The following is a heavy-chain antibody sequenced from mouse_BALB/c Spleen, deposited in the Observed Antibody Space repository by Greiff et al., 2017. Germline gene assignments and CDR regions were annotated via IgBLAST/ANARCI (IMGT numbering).Heavy chain of an antibody. CDR1: GYTFTSYY. Sequence: QVQLQQSGAELVKPGASVKLSCKASGYTFTSYYMYWVKQRPGQGLEWIGEINPSNGGTNFNEKFKSKATLTVDKSSSTAYMQLSSLTSEDSAVYYCTRSHYYGYYFDYWGQGTTLTVSS. V-gene: IGHV1S81*02. J-gene: IGHJ2*01. CDR3: TRSHYYGYYFDY. CDR2: INPSNGGT. D-gene: IGHD1-2*01.